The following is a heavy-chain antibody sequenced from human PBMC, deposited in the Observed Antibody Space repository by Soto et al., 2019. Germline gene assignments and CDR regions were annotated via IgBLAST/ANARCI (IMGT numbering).Heavy chain of an antibody. CDR2: IYPGDSDT. J-gene: IGHJ6*02. V-gene: IGHV5-51*01. Sequence: GESLKISCKGSGYSFTSYWIGWVRQMPGKGLEWMGIIYPGDSDTRYSPSFQGQVTISADKSISTAYLQWSSLKASDTAMYYCARHGMGPPTVRETYGMDVWGQGTTVTVS. D-gene: IGHD4-4*01. CDR3: ARHGMGPPTVRETYGMDV. CDR1: GYSFTSYW.